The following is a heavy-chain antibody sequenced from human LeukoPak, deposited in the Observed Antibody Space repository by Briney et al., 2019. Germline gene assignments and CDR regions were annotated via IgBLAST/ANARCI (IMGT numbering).Heavy chain of an antibody. Sequence: GASVKVSCKASGYTCTEYYIHWLRQAPGQGLEWIGWVTPSTGDTFYAQNFRGRVTMTRDTSISTAYMQLGGLKSDDTAVYYCARDIAPSGSWWFDSWGQGTLVSVSS. D-gene: IGHD6-13*01. V-gene: IGHV1-2*02. CDR3: ARDIAPSGSWWFDS. CDR2: VTPSTGDT. J-gene: IGHJ5*01. CDR1: GYTCTEYY.